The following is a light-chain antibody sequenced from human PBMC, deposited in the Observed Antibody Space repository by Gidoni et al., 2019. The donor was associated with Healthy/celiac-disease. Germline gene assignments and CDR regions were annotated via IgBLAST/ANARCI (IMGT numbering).Light chain of an antibody. V-gene: IGKV4-1*01. CDR1: QSVLYSSNNKNY. Sequence: DLVMTQSPDSLAVSLGERATINCKSSQSVLYSSNNKNYLAWYQQKPGQPPKLLIYWAATRESGVPDRFSGSGSGTDFTLTISSLQAEDVAVYYCQQDYSTPWTFGQXTKVEIK. CDR2: WAA. CDR3: QQDYSTPWT. J-gene: IGKJ1*01.